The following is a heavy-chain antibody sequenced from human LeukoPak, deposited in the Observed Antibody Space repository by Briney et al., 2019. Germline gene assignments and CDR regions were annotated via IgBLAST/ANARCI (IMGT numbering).Heavy chain of an antibody. J-gene: IGHJ5*02. CDR3: ARELGDFWSGYRSANNWFDP. D-gene: IGHD3-3*01. Sequence: ASVKVSCKASGGTFSSYAISWVRQAPGQGLEWMGGIIPIFGTANYAQKFQGRVTITADESTSTAYMELSSLRSEDTAVYYCARELGDFWSGYRSANNWFDPWGQGTLVTVSS. V-gene: IGHV1-69*13. CDR2: IIPIFGTA. CDR1: GGTFSSYA.